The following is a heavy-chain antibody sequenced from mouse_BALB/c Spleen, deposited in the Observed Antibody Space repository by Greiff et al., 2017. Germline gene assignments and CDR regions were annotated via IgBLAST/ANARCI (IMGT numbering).Heavy chain of an antibody. CDR2: ISSGGST. CDR1: GFTFSSYA. V-gene: IGHV5-6-5*01. CDR3: ASGGDYLAWFAY. Sequence: DVKLVESGGGLVKPGGSLKLSCAASGFTFSSYAMSWVRQTPEKRLEWVASISSGGSTYYPDSVKGRFTISRDNARNILYLQMSSLRSEDTAMYYCASGGDYLAWFAYWGQGTLVTVSA. D-gene: IGHD2-4*01. J-gene: IGHJ3*01.